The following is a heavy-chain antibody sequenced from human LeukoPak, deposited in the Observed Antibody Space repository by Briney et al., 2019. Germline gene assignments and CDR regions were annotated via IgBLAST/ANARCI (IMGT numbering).Heavy chain of an antibody. CDR1: GYSFTSYW. CDR2: VYPGDSDT. CDR3: ARRVGREMATSFDY. Sequence: GGSLKISCKCSGYSFTSYWIAWVGQVPGKGLEWIGFVYPGDSDTRYSPSFQGQVTISADKSISTAYLQWSSLKASDTAMYYCARRVGREMATSFDYWGQGTLVTVSS. J-gene: IGHJ4*02. D-gene: IGHD5-24*01. V-gene: IGHV5-51*01.